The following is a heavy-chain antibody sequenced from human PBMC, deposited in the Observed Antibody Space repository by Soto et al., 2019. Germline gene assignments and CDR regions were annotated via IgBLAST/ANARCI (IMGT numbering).Heavy chain of an antibody. J-gene: IGHJ6*02. D-gene: IGHD2-2*01. Sequence: QVQLVQSGAEVKKPGSSVKVSCKASGGTFSSYAISWVRQAPGQGLEWMGGIIPIFGTANYAQKFQGRVTMNAADTRRPADMTLSSLRCEDTAVYYCAREQYRHPPIVLVPGAWAVGSYGMDVWGPATTVTVSS. CDR2: IIPIFGTA. CDR3: AREQYRHPPIVLVPGAWAVGSYGMDV. V-gene: IGHV1-69*12. CDR1: GGTFSSYA.